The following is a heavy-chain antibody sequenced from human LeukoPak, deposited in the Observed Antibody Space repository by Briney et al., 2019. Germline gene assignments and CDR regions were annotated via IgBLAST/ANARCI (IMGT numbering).Heavy chain of an antibody. V-gene: IGHV4-59*08. Sequence: SETLSLTCTVSGGSINNYYWGWIRQPPGKRLEWIGYIHYTGSTTYSPSLTSRVTISVDTSKNQFSLRLNSVTAADTAVYYCVRRDTNSGLDPWGQGTLVTVSS. J-gene: IGHJ5*02. D-gene: IGHD3-10*01. CDR2: IHYTGST. CDR1: GGSINNYY. CDR3: VRRDTNSGLDP.